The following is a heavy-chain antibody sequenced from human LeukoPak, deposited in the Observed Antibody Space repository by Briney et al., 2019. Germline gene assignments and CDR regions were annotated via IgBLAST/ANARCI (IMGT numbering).Heavy chain of an antibody. V-gene: IGHV1-69*04. CDR3: SSPGENPGTAMARYYFAY. Sequence: SVKVSCKASRYTFTSYGISWVRQAPGQGLEWMGRIIPILGIANYAQKFQGRVTITADNSTSTAYIELSSLRPEETAVYYCSSPGENPGTAMARYYFAYWGQGTLVTVSS. J-gene: IGHJ4*02. CDR1: RYTFTSYG. D-gene: IGHD5-18*01. CDR2: IIPILGIA.